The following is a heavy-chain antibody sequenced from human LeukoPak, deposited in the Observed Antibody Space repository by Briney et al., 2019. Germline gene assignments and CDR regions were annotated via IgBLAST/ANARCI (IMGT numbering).Heavy chain of an antibody. CDR2: ISYDGSNK. CDR3: AKGYCSSTSCYTLYYFDY. CDR1: GFTFSSYG. J-gene: IGHJ4*02. V-gene: IGHV3-30*18. D-gene: IGHD2-2*02. Sequence: GRSLRLPCAASGFTFSSYGMHWVRQAPGKGLEWVAVISYDGSNKYYADSVKGRFTISRDNSKNTLYLQMNSLRAEDTAVYYCAKGYCSSTSCYTLYYFDYWGQGTLVTVSS.